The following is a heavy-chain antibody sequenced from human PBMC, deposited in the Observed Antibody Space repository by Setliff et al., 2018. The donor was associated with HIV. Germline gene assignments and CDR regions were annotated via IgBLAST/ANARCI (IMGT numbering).Heavy chain of an antibody. CDR3: ARVTRSSWYYFDY. J-gene: IGHJ4*02. CDR1: GFTFSSYE. Sequence: PGGSLRLSCAASGFTFSSYEMNWVRQAPGKGLEWVSYISSSGSTTYYADSVKGRFTISRDNAKKSLYLQMNSLRAEDRAVYYCARVTRSSWYYFDYWGQGTLVTVSS. D-gene: IGHD6-13*01. CDR2: ISSSGSTT. V-gene: IGHV3-48*03.